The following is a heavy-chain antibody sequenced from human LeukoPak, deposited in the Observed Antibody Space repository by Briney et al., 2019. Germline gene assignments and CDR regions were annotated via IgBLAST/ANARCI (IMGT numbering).Heavy chain of an antibody. Sequence: ASVKVSCKASGYTFTGYYMHWVRQAPGQGLEWMGWINPNSGGTNYAQKFQGRVTMTRDTSISTAYMDLSRLRSDDTAVYYCARGNYYGSGGYYYYMDVWGKGTTVTISS. J-gene: IGHJ6*03. CDR2: INPNSGGT. CDR3: ARGNYYGSGGYYYYMDV. CDR1: GYTFTGYY. D-gene: IGHD3-10*01. V-gene: IGHV1-2*02.